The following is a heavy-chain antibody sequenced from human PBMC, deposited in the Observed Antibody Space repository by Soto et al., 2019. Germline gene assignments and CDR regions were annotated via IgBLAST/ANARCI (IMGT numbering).Heavy chain of an antibody. D-gene: IGHD2-21*02. V-gene: IGHV4-39*01. CDR1: GGSISSGSYY. CDR2: IYYSGST. CDR3: ARVITVVVTAIKLTCFDP. Sequence: SETLSLTCTVSGGSISSGSYYWSWIRQPPGKGLEWIGSIYYSGSTYYNPSLKSRVTISVDTSKNQFSLKLSSVTAADTAVYYCARVITVVVTAIKLTCFDPWGLGTLVTVSP. J-gene: IGHJ5*02.